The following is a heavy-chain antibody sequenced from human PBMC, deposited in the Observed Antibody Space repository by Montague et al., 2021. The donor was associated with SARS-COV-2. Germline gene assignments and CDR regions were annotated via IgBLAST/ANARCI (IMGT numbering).Heavy chain of an antibody. CDR1: GESIDRDTYY. CDR2: LSSSGST. Sequence: SETLSLTCIVSGESIDRDTYYWGWIRQSPGKGLEWIGSLSSSGSTYYNPSLKSRVTISVDTSKNQFSLKLSSVTAADTAVYYCAADYGERDWFDPWGQGTLVTVSS. CDR3: AADYGERDWFDP. D-gene: IGHD4-17*01. V-gene: IGHV4-39*01. J-gene: IGHJ5*02.